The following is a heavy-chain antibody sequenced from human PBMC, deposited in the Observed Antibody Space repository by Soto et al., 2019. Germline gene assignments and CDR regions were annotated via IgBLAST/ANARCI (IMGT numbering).Heavy chain of an antibody. V-gene: IGHV3-33*06. CDR3: XXEAINGTT. CDR2: IWYDGSKE. Sequence: QVQLVESGGGVVQPGRSLRVSCAAXXFXFXXHGMHWVRQGPGKGLEWVAVIWYDGSKEYYADSVKGRFTISRDNSKNILYLQMNSLRVEDXGVYXCXXEAINGTTWGQGTLVTVSS. CDR1: XFXFXXHG. J-gene: IGHJ4*02. D-gene: IGHD1-20*01.